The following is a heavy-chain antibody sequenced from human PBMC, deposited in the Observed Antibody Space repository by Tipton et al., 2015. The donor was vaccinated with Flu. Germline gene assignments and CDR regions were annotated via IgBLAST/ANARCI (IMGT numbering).Heavy chain of an antibody. CDR3: ARLSGERVFDH. V-gene: IGHV1-2*02. CDR1: GYSFTDYY. J-gene: IGHJ4*02. CDR2: INPNTGIT. D-gene: IGHD2-15*01. Sequence: QLVQSGAAVQKPGASVQVSCKTSGYSFTDYYLHWIRQAPGQGLEWMGWINPNTGITTYAQRFQGRLTLTRDTSVTSVHMELTSLTSDDMALYLCARLSGERVFDHWGQGTLVTVTP.